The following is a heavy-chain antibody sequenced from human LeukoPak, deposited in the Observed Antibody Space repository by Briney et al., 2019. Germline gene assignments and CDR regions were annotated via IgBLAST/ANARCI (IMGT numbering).Heavy chain of an antibody. CDR2: VNTVSSYI. J-gene: IGHJ4*02. CDR1: GFTVSSNY. CDR3: VRLRRNSDSSGYFYYYDN. D-gene: IGHD3-22*01. V-gene: IGHV3-21*01. Sequence: GGSLRLSCAASGFTVSSNYMSWVRQAPGKGLEWVASVNTVSSYIYYADSVRGRFTISRDNAKNSVLLRMNSLRAEDMAMYYCVRLRRNSDSSGYFYYYDNWGQGTLVTVSS.